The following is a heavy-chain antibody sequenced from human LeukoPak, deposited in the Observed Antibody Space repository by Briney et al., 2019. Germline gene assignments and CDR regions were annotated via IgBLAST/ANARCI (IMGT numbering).Heavy chain of an antibody. CDR2: INPNGGDT. Sequence: ASVKVSCTASGYTFTGYYMHWVRQAPGQGLQWMGWINPNGGDTNYAQKFQGRVTMTRDTSISTAYMELSRLRSDDTAVYYCARPSTSFDWLYYWGQGTLVTVSS. V-gene: IGHV1-2*02. D-gene: IGHD3-9*01. CDR1: GYTFTGYY. CDR3: ARPSTSFDWLYY. J-gene: IGHJ4*02.